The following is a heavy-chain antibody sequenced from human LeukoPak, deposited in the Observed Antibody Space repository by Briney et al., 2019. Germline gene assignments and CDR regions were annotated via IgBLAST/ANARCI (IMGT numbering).Heavy chain of an antibody. CDR2: INPNSGGT. CDR3: ARLLWFGELSMGY. Sequence: GASVRVSCKASGYTFTGYYMHWVRQAPGQGLEWMGWINPNSGGTNYAQKFQGRVTMTRDTSISTAYMELSRLRSDDTAVYYCARLLWFGELSMGYWGQGTLVTVSS. D-gene: IGHD3-10*01. V-gene: IGHV1-2*02. J-gene: IGHJ4*02. CDR1: GYTFTGYY.